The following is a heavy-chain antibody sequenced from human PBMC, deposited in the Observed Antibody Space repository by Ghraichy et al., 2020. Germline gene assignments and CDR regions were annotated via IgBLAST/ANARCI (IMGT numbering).Heavy chain of an antibody. J-gene: IGHJ2*01. V-gene: IGHV1-2*06. D-gene: IGHD4-23*01. CDR3: TRSYYGGNSWYFDI. Sequence: ASVKVSCKASGYTFTVYYIHWVRQAPGQGLEWMGHIDPNSGGTNYAQKFHGRVTMTRDTSISTAYMELSSLRSDDTAVYYCTRSYYGGNSWYFDIWGCGTLVTVSS. CDR2: IDPNSGGT. CDR1: GYTFTVYY.